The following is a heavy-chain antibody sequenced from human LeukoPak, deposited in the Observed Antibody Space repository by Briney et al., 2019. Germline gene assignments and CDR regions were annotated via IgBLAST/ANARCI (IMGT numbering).Heavy chain of an antibody. CDR3: ARGTDRSKVGY. CDR1: GGSFSGFY. Sequence: SETLSLTCAVYGGSFSGFYWSWVRQPRGKGLEWIGEIHPSGRTNYSPSLKSRVTISADMSKNQFSLKLTSVTAADTAVYYCARGTDRSKVGYWGQGTLVTVSS. CDR2: IHPSGRT. J-gene: IGHJ4*02. V-gene: IGHV4-34*01. D-gene: IGHD3-22*01.